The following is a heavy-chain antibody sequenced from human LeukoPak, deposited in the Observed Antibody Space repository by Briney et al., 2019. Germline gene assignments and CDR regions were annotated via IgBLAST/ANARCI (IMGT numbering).Heavy chain of an antibody. Sequence: GASVKVSCKASGYPFTNYAINWVRQVPGQELEWLGQINPYNGKTNYPQRLQGRVTMTTDTSTSTSFMELRSLTSSDTAIYYCARVSGSSISSRSLLYWGQGTLVTVSS. V-gene: IGHV1-18*01. D-gene: IGHD6-13*01. CDR3: ARVSGSSISSRSLLY. J-gene: IGHJ4*02. CDR1: GYPFTNYA. CDR2: INPYNGKT.